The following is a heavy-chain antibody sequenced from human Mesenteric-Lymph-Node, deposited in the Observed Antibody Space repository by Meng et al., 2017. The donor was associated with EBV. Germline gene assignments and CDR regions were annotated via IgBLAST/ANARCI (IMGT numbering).Heavy chain of an antibody. D-gene: IGHD1-26*01. Sequence: VALVEAGGGLVQPGGSLGLSCAASGFTFSSYWMHWVRQAPGKGLVWVSHINTYGSRTDYADSVKGRFTISRDNAKNTLSPQMNSLRAEDTAVYYCTSDLGGATDFWGQGTLVTVSS. CDR1: GFTFSSYW. J-gene: IGHJ4*02. CDR2: INTYGSRT. CDR3: TSDLGGATDF. V-gene: IGHV3-74*01.